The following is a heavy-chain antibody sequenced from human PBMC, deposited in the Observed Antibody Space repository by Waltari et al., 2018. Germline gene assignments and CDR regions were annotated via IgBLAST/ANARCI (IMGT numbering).Heavy chain of an antibody. V-gene: IGHV4-38-2*02. CDR3: AREGDDYSWGSPDVPVDY. Sequence: QVQLQESGPGLVKPSETLSLPCTVSGYSISSGYYWGWIRQPPGKGLEWIGSIYHSGGTYYNPSRKSRVTISVDTSKNQCSLKLSAVTAADTAVYYCAREGDDYSWGSPDVPVDYWGQGTLVTGSS. J-gene: IGHJ4*02. CDR2: IYHSGGT. D-gene: IGHD3-16*01. CDR1: GYSISSGYY.